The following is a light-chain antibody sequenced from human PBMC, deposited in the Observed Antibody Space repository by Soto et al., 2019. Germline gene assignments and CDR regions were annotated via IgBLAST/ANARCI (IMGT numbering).Light chain of an antibody. V-gene: IGLV2-14*01. CDR3: SSYISVRSPVV. CDR1: SSDDGYYNY. Sequence: QSALTQPASLSGSPGQSITISCNATSSDDGYYNYVSWYQQHPGKAPKVIIYEVSTRPSGVSYRFSGSKSVHTASLTISGHQAEDEADYYCSSYISVRSPVVFGAGTPLTV. CDR2: EVS. J-gene: IGLJ2*01.